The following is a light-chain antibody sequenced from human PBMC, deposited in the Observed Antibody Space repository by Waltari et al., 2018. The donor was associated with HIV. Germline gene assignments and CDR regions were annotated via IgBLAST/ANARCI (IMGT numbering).Light chain of an antibody. CDR2: DNN. CDR3: GTLDSSLSAGRV. CDR1: SSNIGNNY. V-gene: IGLV1-51*01. J-gene: IGLJ3*02. Sequence: QSVLTQPPSVSAAPGQKVTISCSGSSSNIGNNYVSWYQQLPGTAPKLLIYDNNKRPSGIPDRFSGSKSGTSATLGITGLQTGDEADYYCGTLDSSLSAGRVFGGGTKLTVL.